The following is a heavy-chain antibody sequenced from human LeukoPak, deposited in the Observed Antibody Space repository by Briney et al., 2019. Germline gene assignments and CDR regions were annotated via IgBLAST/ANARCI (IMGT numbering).Heavy chain of an antibody. Sequence: PGGSLKLSCAASGFTFSIYAMSWVRQAPGKGLEWVSAISGSGGSTYYADSVKGRFTISRDNSKNTLYLQMHSLRAEDTAVYYCAKDPGWYGDFAYYFDYWGQGTLVTVYS. D-gene: IGHD4-17*01. J-gene: IGHJ4*02. CDR3: AKDPGWYGDFAYYFDY. V-gene: IGHV3-23*01. CDR1: GFTFSIYA. CDR2: ISGSGGST.